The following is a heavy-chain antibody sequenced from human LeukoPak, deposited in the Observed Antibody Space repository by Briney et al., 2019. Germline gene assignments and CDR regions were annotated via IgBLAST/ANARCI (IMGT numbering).Heavy chain of an antibody. CDR3: AREKRYSGYDGVYGMDV. D-gene: IGHD5-12*01. Sequence: SETLSLTCTVSGGSISSYYWSWIRQPAGKGLEWIGRIYTSGSTNYNPSLKSRVTMSVDTSKNQFSLKLSSVTAADTAVYYCAREKRYSGYDGVYGMDVWGQGTTVTVSS. V-gene: IGHV4-4*07. CDR1: GGSISSYY. CDR2: IYTSGST. J-gene: IGHJ6*02.